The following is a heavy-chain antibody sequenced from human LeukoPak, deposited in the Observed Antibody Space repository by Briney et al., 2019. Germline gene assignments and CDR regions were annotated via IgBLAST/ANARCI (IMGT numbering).Heavy chain of an antibody. CDR3: AKDQRWESPHYLDS. J-gene: IGHJ4*02. CDR2: TSASGGST. CDR1: GFTFSSSA. D-gene: IGHD1-26*01. V-gene: IGHV3-23*01. Sequence: PGGSLRLSCAASGFTFSSSAMSWVRQVPGKGLEWVSGTSASGGSTSYADSVRGRFTISRDNSKNTLYVQMNSLRDEDTAVCYCAKDQRWESPHYLDSWGQGTLVTVSS.